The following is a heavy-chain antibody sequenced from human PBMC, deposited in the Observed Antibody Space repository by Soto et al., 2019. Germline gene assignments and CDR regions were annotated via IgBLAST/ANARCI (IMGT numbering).Heavy chain of an antibody. Sequence: GGSLRLSCAASGFTFANYGMNWVRQAPGKGLEWVAYISSSGSTTHYADSVKGRFTISRDSGKTSLFLQMNTLRAEDTALYYCARNHEVDFYFYGMDVWGQGTTVTVSS. CDR1: GFTFANYG. V-gene: IGHV3-48*03. D-gene: IGHD3-10*01. J-gene: IGHJ6*02. CDR2: ISSSGSTT. CDR3: ARNHEVDFYFYGMDV.